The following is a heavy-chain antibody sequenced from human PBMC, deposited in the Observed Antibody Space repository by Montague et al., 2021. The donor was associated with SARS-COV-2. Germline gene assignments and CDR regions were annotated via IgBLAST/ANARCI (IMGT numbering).Heavy chain of an antibody. V-gene: IGHV3-23*03. CDR3: ARAGDSAHFYFDS. CDR1: GFTFNYYV. CDR2: IYSGGSDS. D-gene: IGHD1-26*01. Sequence: SLRLSCAASGFTFNYYVMSWVHQAPGKGLEWVSVIYSGGSDSYFADSVKGRFTVSRDNSKSTHYLHMHSLGVDDTAVYYCARAGDSAHFYFDSWGQGTLVTVSA. J-gene: IGHJ4*02.